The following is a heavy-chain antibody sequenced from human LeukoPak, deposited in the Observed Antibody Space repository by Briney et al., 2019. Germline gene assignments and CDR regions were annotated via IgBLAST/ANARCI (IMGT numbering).Heavy chain of an antibody. CDR2: IGIAGDT. CDR1: GFTFSSYD. CDR3: IRGGIQVSGIDAFDI. J-gene: IGHJ3*02. D-gene: IGHD5/OR15-5a*01. Sequence: GGSLRLSCAASGFTFSSYDMHWVRQAPGGGLEWVSAIGIAGDTYYPDSVKGRFTISRENAKNSMYLQMNSLKDGDTAVYYCIRGGIQVSGIDAFDIWGQGTMVTVSS. V-gene: IGHV3-13*01.